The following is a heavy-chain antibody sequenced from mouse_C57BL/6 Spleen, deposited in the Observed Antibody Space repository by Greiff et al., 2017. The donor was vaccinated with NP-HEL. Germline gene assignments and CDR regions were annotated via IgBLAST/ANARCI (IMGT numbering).Heavy chain of an antibody. J-gene: IGHJ2*01. Sequence: EVQLQQSGAELVRPGASVKLSCTASGFNIKDYYMHWVKQRPEQGLEWIGRIDPEDGDTEYAPKFQGKATMTADTSSNTAYLQLSSLTSEDTAVYYCTTPPFYGSSYDFDYWGQGTTLTVSS. CDR3: TTPPFYGSSYDFDY. V-gene: IGHV14-1*01. D-gene: IGHD1-1*01. CDR1: GFNIKDYY. CDR2: IDPEDGDT.